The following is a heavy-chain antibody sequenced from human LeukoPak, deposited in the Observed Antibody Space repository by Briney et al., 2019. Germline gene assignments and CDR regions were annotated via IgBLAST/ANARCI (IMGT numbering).Heavy chain of an antibody. CDR3: ARGIEGTFDI. V-gene: IGHV1-69*05. D-gene: IGHD3-10*01. CDR2: IIPIFGTA. CDR1: GYTFTSYA. J-gene: IGHJ3*02. Sequence: SVKVSCKASGYTFTSYAISWVRQAPGQGLEWMGGIIPIFGTANYAQKFQGRVTITRNTSISTAYMELSSLRSEDTAVYYCARGIEGTFDIWGQGTVVTVSS.